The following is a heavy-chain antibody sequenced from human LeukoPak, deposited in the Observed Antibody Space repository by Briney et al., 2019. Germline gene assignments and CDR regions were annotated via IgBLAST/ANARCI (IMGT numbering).Heavy chain of an antibody. CDR3: ARHDRGWLPETD. V-gene: IGHV4-59*08. D-gene: IGHD5-24*01. Sequence: SETLSLTCAVYGGSFSGYYWSWIRQPPGKGLEWIGYIYYSGSTNYNPSLKSRVTISVDTSKNQFSLKLSSVTAADTAVYYCARHDRGWLPETDWGQGTLVTVSS. CDR2: IYYSGST. J-gene: IGHJ4*02. CDR1: GGSFSGYY.